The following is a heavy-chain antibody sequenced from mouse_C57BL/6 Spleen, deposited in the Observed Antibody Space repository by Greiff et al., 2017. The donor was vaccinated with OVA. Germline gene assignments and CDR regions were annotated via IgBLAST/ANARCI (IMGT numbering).Heavy chain of an antibody. Sequence: VQLQQSGPELVKPGASVKMSFKASGYTFTDYNMHWVKQSHGKSLEWIGYINPNNGGTSYNQKFKGKATLTVNKSSSTAYMELRSLTSEDSAVYYCAHLDSSVAWFAYWGQGTLVTVSA. CDR1: GYTFTDYN. D-gene: IGHD3-2*02. V-gene: IGHV1-22*01. CDR2: INPNNGGT. CDR3: AHLDSSVAWFAY. J-gene: IGHJ3*01.